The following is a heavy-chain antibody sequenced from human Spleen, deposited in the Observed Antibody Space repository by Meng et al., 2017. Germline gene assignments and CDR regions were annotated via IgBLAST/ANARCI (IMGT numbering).Heavy chain of an antibody. CDR1: GGSFSDYY. J-gene: IGHJ4*02. Sequence: QLQLQQWWAGRLKPSETLSLTCVVSGGSFSDYYWSWIRQPPGKGLEWIGEINHSGSTNYNPSLESRATISVDTSQNNLSLKLSSVTAADSAVHYCARGPTTMAHDFDYWGQGTLVTVAS. V-gene: IGHV4-34*01. CDR2: INHSGST. CDR3: ARGPTTMAHDFDY. D-gene: IGHD4-11*01.